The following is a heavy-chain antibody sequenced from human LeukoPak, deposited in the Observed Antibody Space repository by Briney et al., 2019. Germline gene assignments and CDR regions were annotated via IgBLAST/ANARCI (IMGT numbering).Heavy chain of an antibody. CDR1: GFTFSSYC. CDR2: IWYDGSNK. J-gene: IGHJ3*02. D-gene: IGHD3-16*01. Sequence: GGSLRLSCAASGFTFSSYCMHWVRQAPGKGLEWVAVIWYDGSNKYYADSVKGRFTISRDKSKNKLYLQMSSLRAEDTAVYYCARDPPTLGGSDAFDIWGQRTMVTASS. CDR3: ARDPPTLGGSDAFDI. V-gene: IGHV3-33*01.